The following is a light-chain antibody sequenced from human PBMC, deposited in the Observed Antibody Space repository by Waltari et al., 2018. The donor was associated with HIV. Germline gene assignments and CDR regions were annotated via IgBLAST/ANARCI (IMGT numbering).Light chain of an antibody. Sequence: QSVLPQPPSASGTPGQRVTISCSGSTSIIRSNTVNWYQQLPGTAPKLLIYTNNQRPSGVPDRFSGSKSGTSASLAISRLQSEDEADYYCAAWDDSLNGVVFGGGTRLTVL. CDR1: TSIIRSNT. CDR3: AAWDDSLNGVV. CDR2: TNN. V-gene: IGLV1-44*01. J-gene: IGLJ3*02.